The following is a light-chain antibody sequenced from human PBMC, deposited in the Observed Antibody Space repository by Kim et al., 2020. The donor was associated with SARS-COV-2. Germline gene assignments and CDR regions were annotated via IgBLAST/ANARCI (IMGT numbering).Light chain of an antibody. CDR2: YDS. V-gene: IGLV3-21*01. CDR3: QVWDSSTDHYV. J-gene: IGLJ1*01. Sequence: APGTTDSITWGGTNIGGKSVHWYQQEPGLAPVMVIYYDSGRPSGIPERFSGSNSGNTATLTISRVEAGDEADYYCQVWDSSTDHYVFGTGTKVTVL. CDR1: NIGGKS.